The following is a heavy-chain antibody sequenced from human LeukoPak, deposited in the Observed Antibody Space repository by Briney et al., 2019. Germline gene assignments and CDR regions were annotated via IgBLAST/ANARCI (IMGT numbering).Heavy chain of an antibody. V-gene: IGHV3-21*01. J-gene: IGHJ3*02. CDR2: ISSSSSYI. CDR3: AHGGDWVAFDI. D-gene: IGHD2-21*02. CDR1: GFTFSSYS. Sequence: TTGGSLRLSCAASGFTFSSYSMNWVRQAPGKGLKWVSSISSSSSYIYYADSVKGRFTISRDNAKNSLYLQMNSLRAEDTAVYYCAHGGDWVAFDIWGQGTMVTVSS.